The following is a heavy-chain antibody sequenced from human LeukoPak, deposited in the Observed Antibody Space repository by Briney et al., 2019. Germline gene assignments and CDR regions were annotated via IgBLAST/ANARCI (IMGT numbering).Heavy chain of an antibody. V-gene: IGHV3-9*01. CDR1: GFTLDDYG. J-gene: IGHJ4*02. D-gene: IGHD6-13*01. CDR3: AKDYGYSSSWYDY. CDR2: ISWNNASV. Sequence: GRSLRLSCEASGFTLDDYGMHWVRQAPGKGLEWVSTISWNNASVGYVDSVKGRFTISRDNAKKTLYLQMNSLRPEDTALYYCAKDYGYSSSWYDYWGQGTLVTVSS.